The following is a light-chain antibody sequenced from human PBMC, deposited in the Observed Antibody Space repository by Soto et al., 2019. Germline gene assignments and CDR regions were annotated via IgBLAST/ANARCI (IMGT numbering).Light chain of an antibody. CDR3: QQYNNWPRT. V-gene: IGKV3-15*01. CDR2: GAS. CDR1: QSVSSN. J-gene: IGKJ1*01. Sequence: EIVMTQSPATLSVSPGERDTLSCRASQSVSSNLAWYQQKSGQAPRLLFYGASTRATGIPARFSGSGSGTEFTLTISSLQSEDFAVYYCQQYNNWPRTFGQGTKV.